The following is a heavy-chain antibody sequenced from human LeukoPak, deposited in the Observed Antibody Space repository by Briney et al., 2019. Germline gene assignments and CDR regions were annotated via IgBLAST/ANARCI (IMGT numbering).Heavy chain of an antibody. Sequence: GGSLRLSCAASGFTFSSYAMSWVRQAPGRGLEWVSGISSSGSTTYYADSVKGRFTISRDNSKNTLYLQMNSLRAEDTAIYYCAKDREHSGGPRAFDIWGQGTMVTVSS. CDR1: GFTFSSYA. J-gene: IGHJ3*02. V-gene: IGHV3-23*01. D-gene: IGHD1-26*01. CDR3: AKDREHSGGPRAFDI. CDR2: ISSSGSTT.